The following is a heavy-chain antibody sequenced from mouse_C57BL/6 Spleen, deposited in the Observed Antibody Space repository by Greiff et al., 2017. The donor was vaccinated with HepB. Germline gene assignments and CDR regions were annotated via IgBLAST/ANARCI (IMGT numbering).Heavy chain of an antibody. CDR2: IDPSASYT. D-gene: IGHD1-1*02. Sequence: QVQLQQPGAELVRPGTSVKLSCKASGYTFTSYWMHWVKQRPGQGLEWIGVIDPSASYTTYNQKFKGKATLTVDTSSSTAYMQLSSLTSEDSAVDYCARSGGPPENFDYWGQGTTLTVSS. J-gene: IGHJ2*01. CDR3: ARSGGPPENFDY. V-gene: IGHV1-59*01. CDR1: GYTFTSYW.